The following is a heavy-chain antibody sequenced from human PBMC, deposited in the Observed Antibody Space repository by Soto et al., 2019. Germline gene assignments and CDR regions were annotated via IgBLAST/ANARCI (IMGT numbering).Heavy chain of an antibody. J-gene: IGHJ4*02. D-gene: IGHD3-10*01. CDR1: GFAFSNYW. Sequence: VSLRLSCAASGFAFSNYWMTWVRQAPGEGLEWVGNIKQDGSDKYYGDSVKGRFSISRDNAKNSLYLQMNSLRAEDTAVYYCARDYYASGSHDHWGQGTLVTVSS. V-gene: IGHV3-7*01. CDR3: ARDYYASGSHDH. CDR2: IKQDGSDK.